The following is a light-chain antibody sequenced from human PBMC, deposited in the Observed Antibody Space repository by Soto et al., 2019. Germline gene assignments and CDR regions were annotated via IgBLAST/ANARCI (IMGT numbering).Light chain of an antibody. Sequence: EIQMTQSPSTLSASPGARATITCRASQTISNNLAWYHQKPGKAARLLIFDAFPRDAGVPVRFSGSGSGTLFSLTISSLQSEDFGVNYCCQYYHFYSGTFGQGTKVDIK. J-gene: IGKJ1*01. CDR2: DAF. V-gene: IGKV3-15*01. CDR1: QTISNN. CDR3: CQYYHFYSGT.